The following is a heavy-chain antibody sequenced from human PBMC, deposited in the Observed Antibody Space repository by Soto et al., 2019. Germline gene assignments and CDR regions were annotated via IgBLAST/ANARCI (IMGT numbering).Heavy chain of an antibody. V-gene: IGHV3-23*01. J-gene: IGHJ4*02. Sequence: GGSLRLSCAASGFTFNTYVMSWVRQAPGKGLEWVSGVSGNGDRIDYADSVKGRFTISRDNFKNTLYLQMNSLRAEDTAVYYCAKDRKIDLWAEYFDSWGQVTLVTVSS. CDR1: GFTFNTYV. D-gene: IGHD3-10*01. CDR3: AKDRKIDLWAEYFDS. CDR2: VSGNGDRI.